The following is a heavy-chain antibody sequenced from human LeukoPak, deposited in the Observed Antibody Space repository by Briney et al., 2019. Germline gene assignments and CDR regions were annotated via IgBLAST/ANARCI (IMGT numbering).Heavy chain of an antibody. J-gene: IGHJ4*02. V-gene: IGHV1-24*01. D-gene: IGHD2-2*01. CDR3: ATDSGYCSSTSCWQLFDY. CDR2: FDPEDGET. CDR1: GYTLTELC. Sequence: ASVKVSCKVSGYTLTELCMHWVRQAPGKGLEWMGGFDPEDGETIYAQKFQGRVTLTEDTSTDTAYMELSSLRSEDTAVYYCATDSGYCSSTSCWQLFDYWGQGTLVTVSS.